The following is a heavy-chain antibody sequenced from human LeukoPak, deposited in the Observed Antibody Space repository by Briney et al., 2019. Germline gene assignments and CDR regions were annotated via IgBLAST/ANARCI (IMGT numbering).Heavy chain of an antibody. D-gene: IGHD2-15*01. J-gene: IGHJ5*02. CDR3: ARDLSPVVVSPT. CDR2: ISSSGGTI. CDR1: GFTFSSYE. Sequence: GSLRLSCAASGFTFSSYEMNWVRQDPGKGLEWVSYISSSGGTIHYADSVKGRFTISRDNSKNTLYLQMNSLRAEDTAVYYCARDLSPVVVSPTWGQGTLVTVSS. V-gene: IGHV3-48*03.